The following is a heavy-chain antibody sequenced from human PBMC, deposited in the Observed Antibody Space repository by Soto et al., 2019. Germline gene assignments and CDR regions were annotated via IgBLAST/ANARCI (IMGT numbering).Heavy chain of an antibody. V-gene: IGHV3-53*01. CDR3: ARGAGYCSGGSCYGRDWFDP. CDR2: IYVGVTT. D-gene: IGHD2-15*01. J-gene: IGHJ5*02. Sequence: EVQLVESGGGLIQPGGSLSLSCAASGVSVSSDYMTWVRQAPGKGLEWVSVIYVGVTTSYAESVKGRFIVSRDNSKNTLYLQMKSLRVEDTAVYYCARGAGYCSGGSCYGRDWFDPWGQGVLVTVST. CDR1: GVSVSSDY.